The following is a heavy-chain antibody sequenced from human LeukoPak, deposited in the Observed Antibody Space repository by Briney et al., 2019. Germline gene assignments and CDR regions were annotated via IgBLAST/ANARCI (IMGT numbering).Heavy chain of an antibody. Sequence: ASVKVSCKASGYTFTSYAMHWVRQAPGQRLEWMGWINAGNGNTKYSQKFQGRVTITRDTSASTAYMELSSLRSEDTAVYYCARDPIELLWFGENEDPLHWGQGTLVTVSS. D-gene: IGHD3-10*01. CDR3: ARDPIELLWFGENEDPLH. CDR2: INAGNGNT. V-gene: IGHV1-3*01. J-gene: IGHJ4*02. CDR1: GYTFTSYA.